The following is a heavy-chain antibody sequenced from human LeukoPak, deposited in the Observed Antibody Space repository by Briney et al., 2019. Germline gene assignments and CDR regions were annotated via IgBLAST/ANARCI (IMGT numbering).Heavy chain of an antibody. V-gene: IGHV5-51*01. Sequence: GESLKISCKGSGYSFTSYWIGWVRQMPGKGLEWMAIIYPGDSDTRYSPSFQGQVTISADKSISTAYLQWSSLKASDTAMYYCARTKRSSGSYLDYWGQGTLVTVSS. CDR2: IYPGDSDT. CDR3: ARTKRSSGSYLDY. D-gene: IGHD1-26*01. CDR1: GYSFTSYW. J-gene: IGHJ4*02.